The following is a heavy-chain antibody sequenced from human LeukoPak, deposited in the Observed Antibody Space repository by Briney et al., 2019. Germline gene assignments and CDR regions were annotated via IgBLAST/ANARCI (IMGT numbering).Heavy chain of an antibody. CDR1: GFTFSSYA. Sequence: GGSLRLSCAASGFTFSSYAMSWVRQAPGKGLEWVSGISGSGGNTYYADSVKGRFTISRDNSKNILYLQMNSLRAEDTAVYYCAKDGYYYDSSGYYGQTFDYWGQGTLVTVSS. J-gene: IGHJ4*02. CDR3: AKDGYYYDSSGYYGQTFDY. V-gene: IGHV3-23*01. CDR2: ISGSGGNT. D-gene: IGHD3-22*01.